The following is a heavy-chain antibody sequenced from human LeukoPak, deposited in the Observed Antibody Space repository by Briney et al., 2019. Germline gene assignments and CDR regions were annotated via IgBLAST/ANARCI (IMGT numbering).Heavy chain of an antibody. CDR3: ARATDCSSTSCFYFDY. V-gene: IGHV4-59*01. D-gene: IGHD2-2*01. CDR2: IYYSGST. CDR1: GGSFSGYY. J-gene: IGHJ4*02. Sequence: SETLSLTCAVYGGSFSGYYWSWIRQPPGKGLEWIGYIYYSGSTNYNPSLKSRVTISVDTSKNQFSLKLSSVTAADTAVYYGARATDCSSTSCFYFDYWGQGTLVTVSS.